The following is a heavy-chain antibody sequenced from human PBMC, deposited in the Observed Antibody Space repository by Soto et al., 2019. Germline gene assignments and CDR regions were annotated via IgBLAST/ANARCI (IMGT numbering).Heavy chain of an antibody. Sequence: QVQLVQSGAEVKKPGASVKVSCKASGYTFTSYDINWVRQATGQGLAWMGWMNPNSGNTGYGQKVQGRVTMTRNTSIRTAYMELSTLRSEDSAVYYCARERYSGYVCGYWGQGTLVTVSS. CDR3: ARERYSGYVCGY. V-gene: IGHV1-8*01. J-gene: IGHJ4*02. CDR1: GYTFTSYD. D-gene: IGHD5-12*01. CDR2: MNPNSGNT.